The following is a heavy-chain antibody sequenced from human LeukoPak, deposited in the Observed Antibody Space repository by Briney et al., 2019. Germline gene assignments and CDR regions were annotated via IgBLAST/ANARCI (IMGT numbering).Heavy chain of an antibody. Sequence: SETLCLTSTVSGASITSYYWSWIRQPPGRGLEWIGYISYRGSTNYSPSLKSRVTISVDTSRNQLSLKLSSVTAADTAVYYCARVTYYYDSSGYYYLYYFDYWGQGTLDSVSS. D-gene: IGHD3-22*01. CDR3: ARVTYYYDSSGYYYLYYFDY. V-gene: IGHV4-59*01. CDR2: ISYRGST. CDR1: GASITSYY. J-gene: IGHJ4*02.